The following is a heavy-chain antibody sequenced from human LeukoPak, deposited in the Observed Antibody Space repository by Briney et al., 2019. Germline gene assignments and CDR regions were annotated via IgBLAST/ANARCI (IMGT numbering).Heavy chain of an antibody. V-gene: IGHV1-8*01. Sequence: EASVKVSCKASGYTFTSYDINWVRQAPGQGLEWVGWMNPNSGNTGYAQKFQGRVTMTRNTSISTAYMELSSLRSEDTAVYYCLVNRGPATTAMDPVDYWGQGTLVTVSS. CDR2: MNPNSGNT. J-gene: IGHJ4*02. CDR1: GYTFTSYD. D-gene: IGHD5-18*01. CDR3: LVNRGPATTAMDPVDY.